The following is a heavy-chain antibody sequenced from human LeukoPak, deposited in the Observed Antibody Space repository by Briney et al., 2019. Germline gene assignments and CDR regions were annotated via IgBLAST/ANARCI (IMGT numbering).Heavy chain of an antibody. CDR3: AVRTSGGFDF. CDR2: IYPGDSDT. CDR1: RSPFTNYW. J-gene: IGHJ4*02. V-gene: IGHV5-51*01. Sequence: GESLQISCKCSRSPFTNYWIGSARPLPGKGLEWMGIIYPGDSDTRYSPSFQGQVTISADKSISTAYLQWSSLKASDTAMYYCAVRTSGGFDFWGQGTLVTVSS. D-gene: IGHD2-8*01.